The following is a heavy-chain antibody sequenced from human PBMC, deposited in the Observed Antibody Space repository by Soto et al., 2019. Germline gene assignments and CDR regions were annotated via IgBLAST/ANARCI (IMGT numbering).Heavy chain of an antibody. J-gene: IGHJ5*02. V-gene: IGHV6-1*01. CDR1: GDSVSSNSAA. CDR3: ARGGDIVVVPAATHNWFDP. Sequence: SQTLSLTCAISGDSVSSNSAAWNWIRQSPSRGLEWLGRTYYRSKWYNDYAVSVKSRITINPDTSKNQFSLQLNSVTPEDTAVYYCARGGDIVVVPAATHNWFDPWGQGTLVTVSS. D-gene: IGHD2-2*01. CDR2: TYYRSKWYN.